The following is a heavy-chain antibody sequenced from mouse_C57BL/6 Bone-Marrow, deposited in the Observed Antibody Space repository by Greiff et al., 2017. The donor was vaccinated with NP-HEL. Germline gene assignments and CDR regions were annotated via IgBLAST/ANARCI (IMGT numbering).Heavy chain of an antibody. CDR2: IDPANGNT. V-gene: IGHV14-3*01. D-gene: IGHD1-1*01. J-gene: IGHJ4*01. CDR1: GFNIKNTY. Sequence: DVQLVESVAELVRPGASVKLSCTASGFNIKNTYMHWVKQRPEQGLEWIGRIDPANGNTKYAPKFQGKATITADTSSNTAYLQLSSLTSEDTAIYYCAFITTVVAGNYYAMDYWGQGTSVTVSS. CDR3: AFITTVVAGNYYAMDY.